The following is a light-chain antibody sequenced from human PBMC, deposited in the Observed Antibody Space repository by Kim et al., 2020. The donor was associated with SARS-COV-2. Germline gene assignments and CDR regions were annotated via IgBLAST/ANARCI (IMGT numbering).Light chain of an antibody. CDR1: SSNIGSNT. V-gene: IGLV1-44*01. CDR3: AAWDDSLNASYV. CDR2: SNN. Sequence: QSVLTQPPSASGTPGQRFTISCSGSSSNIGSNTVNWYQQLPGTAPKLLIYSNNQRPSGVPDRFSGSKSGTSASLAISGLQSEDEADYYCAAWDDSLNASYVFGTGTKVTVL. J-gene: IGLJ1*01.